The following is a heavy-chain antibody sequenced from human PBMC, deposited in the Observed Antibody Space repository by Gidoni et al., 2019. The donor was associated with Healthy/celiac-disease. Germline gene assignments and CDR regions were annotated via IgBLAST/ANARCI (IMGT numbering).Heavy chain of an antibody. Sequence: EVQLVESGGGLVQPGGSLRLSCEASGFTFSSYEMNWVRQAPGKGLEWVSYISSSGSTIYYADSVKGRFTISRDNAKNSLYLQMNSLRAEDTAVYYCARRDTAMLTVYYFDYWGQGTLVTVSS. CDR2: ISSSGSTI. D-gene: IGHD5-18*01. CDR3: ARRDTAMLTVYYFDY. J-gene: IGHJ4*02. V-gene: IGHV3-48*03. CDR1: GFTFSSYE.